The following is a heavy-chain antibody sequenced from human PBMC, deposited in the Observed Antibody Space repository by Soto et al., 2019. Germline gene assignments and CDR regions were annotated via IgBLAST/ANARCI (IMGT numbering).Heavy chain of an antibody. Sequence: GGSLRLSFAASGFTFSSYAMSWVRQAPGKGLEWVSTISGRGGSTDYADSMKGRFTISRDNSKNTLYLQMNSLRAEDTAVYYCAKDGPDTAMPSYDWYFDLWGRGTLVTVSS. CDR1: GFTFSSYA. V-gene: IGHV3-23*01. J-gene: IGHJ2*01. D-gene: IGHD5-18*01. CDR2: ISGRGGST. CDR3: AKDGPDTAMPSYDWYFDL.